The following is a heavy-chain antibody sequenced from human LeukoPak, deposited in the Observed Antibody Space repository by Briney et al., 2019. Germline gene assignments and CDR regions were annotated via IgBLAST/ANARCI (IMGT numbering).Heavy chain of an antibody. CDR1: GYTFTSYD. J-gene: IGHJ6*03. CDR2: MNPNSGNT. V-gene: IGHV1-8*01. D-gene: IGHD3-22*01. Sequence: ASVKVSCKASGYTFTSYDINWVRQATGQGLEWMGWMNPNSGNTGYAQKFQGRVTMTRNTSISTAYMELSSLRSEDTAVYYCARGRADYYDGSGYVDYYYYMDVWGKGTTVTVSS. CDR3: ARGRADYYDGSGYVDYYYYMDV.